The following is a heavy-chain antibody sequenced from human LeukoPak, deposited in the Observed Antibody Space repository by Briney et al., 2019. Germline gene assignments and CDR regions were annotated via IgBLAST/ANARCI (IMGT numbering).Heavy chain of an antibody. J-gene: IGHJ6*02. Sequence: GGSLRLSCAASRFTFSSYAMSWVRRAPGKGLEWVASISSSSNYIRYADSMKGRVTISRDNAKNSLYLQMDSLRVDDTAVYYCARPLQGSYAMDVWGLGTTVIVSS. CDR3: ARPLQGSYAMDV. CDR1: RFTFSSYA. CDR2: ISSSSNYI. V-gene: IGHV3-21*06.